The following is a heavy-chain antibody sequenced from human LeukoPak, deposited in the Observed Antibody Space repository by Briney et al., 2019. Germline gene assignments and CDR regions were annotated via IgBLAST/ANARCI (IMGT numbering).Heavy chain of an antibody. V-gene: IGHV3-30*18. D-gene: IGHD3-10*01. CDR3: AKGMVRGPYYYYGMDV. CDR2: ISYDGSNK. Sequence: PGRSLRLSCAASGFTISSYGIHWVRQAPGKGLEWVAVISYDGSNKYYADSVKGRFTISRDNSKNTLYLQMNSLRAEDTAVYYCAKGMVRGPYYYYGMDVWGKGTTVTVSS. J-gene: IGHJ6*04. CDR1: GFTISSYG.